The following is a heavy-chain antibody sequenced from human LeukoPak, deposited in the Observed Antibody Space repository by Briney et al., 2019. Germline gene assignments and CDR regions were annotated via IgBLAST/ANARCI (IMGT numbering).Heavy chain of an antibody. J-gene: IGHJ4*02. CDR3: ARDLNCSGGSCSDY. D-gene: IGHD2-15*01. V-gene: IGHV1-69*05. CDR2: IIPIFGTA. CDR1: GGTFSSYA. Sequence: GASVKVSCKASGGTFSSYAISWVRQAPGQGLEWMGGIIPIFGTANYAQKFQGRVTITTDESTSTAYMELSSLRSEDTAVYYCARDLNCSGGSCSDYWGQGTLVTVSS.